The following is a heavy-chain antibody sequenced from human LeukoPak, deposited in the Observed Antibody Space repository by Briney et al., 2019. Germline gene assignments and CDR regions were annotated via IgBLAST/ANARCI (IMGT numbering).Heavy chain of an antibody. CDR2: INHSGRT. Sequence: PSETLSLTCAVYGESFNGYYWSWIRQPPGKGLEWIGEINHSGRTNYNPSLKGRVTTSVDTSKNQFSLKPNSLTAADTAVYYCARRAVGATLDYWGQGILVTVSS. CDR1: GESFNGYY. CDR3: ARRAVGATLDY. J-gene: IGHJ4*02. V-gene: IGHV4-34*01. D-gene: IGHD1-26*01.